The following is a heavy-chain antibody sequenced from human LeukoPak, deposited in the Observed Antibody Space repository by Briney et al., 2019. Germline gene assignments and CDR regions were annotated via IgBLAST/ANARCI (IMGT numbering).Heavy chain of an antibody. Sequence: PGGSLRLSCAASGFMFTSYAMSWVRQAPGKGLEWVSAISNSGGSTSYADSVKGRFTISRDNSKNTVYLQMNSLRAEDTALYYCAKSPARGYSSSWYFDYWGQGTLVTVSS. J-gene: IGHJ4*02. V-gene: IGHV3-23*01. CDR3: AKSPARGYSSSWYFDY. CDR2: ISNSGGST. CDR1: GFMFTSYA. D-gene: IGHD6-13*01.